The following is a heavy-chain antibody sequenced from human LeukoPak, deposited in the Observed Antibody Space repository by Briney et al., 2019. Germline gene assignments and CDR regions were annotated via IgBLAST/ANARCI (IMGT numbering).Heavy chain of an antibody. D-gene: IGHD2-2*01. CDR1: GASISSGGCY. J-gene: IGHJ3*02. Sequence: SETLSLTCTVSGASISSGGCYWSWIRQLPGKGLEWIGYISYSGNTYYNPSLKSRLIMSLDTSENQFSLKLRSVTAADTAVYYCARDANIVVVPAAAKPRARAFDIWGQGTMVTVSS. V-gene: IGHV4-31*03. CDR2: ISYSGNT. CDR3: ARDANIVVVPAAAKPRARAFDI.